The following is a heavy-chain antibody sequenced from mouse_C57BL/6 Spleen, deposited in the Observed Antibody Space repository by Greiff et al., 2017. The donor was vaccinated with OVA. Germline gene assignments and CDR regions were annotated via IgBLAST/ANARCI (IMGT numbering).Heavy chain of an antibody. D-gene: IGHD4-1*02. CDR3: VRLQLDWYFDV. CDR2: IRSKSNNYAT. V-gene: IGHV10-1*01. Sequence: EVQLVESGGGLVQPKGSLKLSCAASGFSFNTYAMNWVRQAPGKGLEWVARIRSKSNNYATYYADSVKDRFTISRDDSESMLYLQMNNLKTEDTAMYYCVRLQLDWYFDVWGTGTTVTVSS. CDR1: GFSFNTYA. J-gene: IGHJ1*03.